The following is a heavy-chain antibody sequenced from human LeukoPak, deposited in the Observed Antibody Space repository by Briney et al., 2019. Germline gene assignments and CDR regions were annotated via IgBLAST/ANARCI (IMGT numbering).Heavy chain of an antibody. CDR3: ARGPVAAATYYFDY. CDR2: IYTSGST. V-gene: IGHV4-61*02. CDR1: GGSISSGSYY. D-gene: IGHD6-13*01. Sequence: SETLSLTCTVSGGSISSGSYYWSWIRQPAGKGLEWIGRIYTSGSTNYNPSLKSRVTISVDTSKNQFSLKLSSVTAADTAVYYCARGPVAAATYYFDYWGQGTLVTVSS. J-gene: IGHJ4*02.